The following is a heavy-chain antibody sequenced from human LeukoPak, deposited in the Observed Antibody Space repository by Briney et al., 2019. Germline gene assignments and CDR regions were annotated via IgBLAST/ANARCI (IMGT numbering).Heavy chain of an antibody. CDR1: GFTFSSYA. D-gene: IGHD2-8*01. J-gene: IGHJ3*02. CDR2: ISTSSSYI. V-gene: IGHV3-21*01. Sequence: GGSLRLSCAASGFTFSSYAMHWVRQAPGKGLEWVSSISTSSSYIYYAHSVKGRFTISRVNAKNSLYLQMNSLRAEDTAMYYCAKDRSAPHMLWNAFDIWGQGTMVTVSS. CDR3: AKDRSAPHMLWNAFDI.